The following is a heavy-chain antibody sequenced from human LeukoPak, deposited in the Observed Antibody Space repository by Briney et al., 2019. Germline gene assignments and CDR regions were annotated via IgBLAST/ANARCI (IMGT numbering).Heavy chain of an antibody. V-gene: IGHV4-34*01. CDR2: INHSGST. CDR3: ARGLGYSYIGY. D-gene: IGHD5-18*01. CDR1: GGSFSGYY. Sequence: SETLSLTCAVYGGSFSGYYWSWIRQPPGKGLEWIGEINHSGSTNYNPSLKSRVTISVDTSKNQFSLKLGSVTAADTAVYYCARGLGYSYIGYWGQGTLVTVSS. J-gene: IGHJ4*02.